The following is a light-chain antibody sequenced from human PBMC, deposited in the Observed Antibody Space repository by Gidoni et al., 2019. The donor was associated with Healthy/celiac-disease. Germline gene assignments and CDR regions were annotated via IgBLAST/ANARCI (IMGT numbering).Light chain of an antibody. J-gene: IGKJ3*01. V-gene: IGKV3-11*01. CDR2: DAS. CDR3: QQRSNWPFT. CDR1: QSVSSY. Sequence: EIVLTQSPATLSLSPGERANLSCRASQSVSSYLAWYQQKPGQAPRLLIYDASNRATGIPARFSGSGSGTDFTLTISSLEPEDFAVYYCQQRSNWPFTFXPXTKVDIK.